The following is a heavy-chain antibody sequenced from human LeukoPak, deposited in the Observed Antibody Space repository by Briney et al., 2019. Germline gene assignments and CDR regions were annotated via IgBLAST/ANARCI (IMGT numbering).Heavy chain of an antibody. D-gene: IGHD3-22*01. CDR3: ARLDPYYYDSSGFYPFDP. CDR1: GGSISSSSHY. J-gene: IGHJ5*02. V-gene: IGHV4-39*01. CDR2: IYYSGST. Sequence: SETLSLTCTVSGGSISSSSHYWGWIRQPPGKGLEWIGNIYYSGSTYYNPSLKSRVSISVDTSKNQFSLKLSSVTAADTAAYYCARLDPYYYDSSGFYPFDPWGQGTLVTVSS.